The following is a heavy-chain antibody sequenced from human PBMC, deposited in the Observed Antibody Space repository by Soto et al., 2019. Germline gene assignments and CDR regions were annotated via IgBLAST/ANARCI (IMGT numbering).Heavy chain of an antibody. D-gene: IGHD4-17*01. J-gene: IGHJ4*02. V-gene: IGHV1-69*08. CDR1: GGTFSSYT. CDR2: IIPILGIA. Sequence: QVQLVQSGAEVKKPGSSVKVSCKASGGTFSSYTISWVRQAPGQGREWMGRIIPILGIANYAQKFQGRVTITADKSTSTAYMELSSLRSEDTAVYYCARESPHDYGDYVVFDYWGQGTLVTVSS. CDR3: ARESPHDYGDYVVFDY.